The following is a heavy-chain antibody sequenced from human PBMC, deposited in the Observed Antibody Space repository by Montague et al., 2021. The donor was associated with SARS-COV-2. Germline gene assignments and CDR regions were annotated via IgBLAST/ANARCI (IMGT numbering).Heavy chain of an antibody. CDR3: ARTPTRPLSLDS. CDR1: GGSITGFS. V-gene: IGHV4-4*07. CDR2: VTTSGTT. Sequence: SETLSLTCAVSGGSITGFSWSWVRQPAGKGLEWIGLVTTSGTTNYSPSLRSRVTMSVDTSKNQFSLNLNSVTAADTAIYYCARTPTRPLSLDSWGQGTLVTVSS. D-gene: IGHD6-6*01. J-gene: IGHJ4*02.